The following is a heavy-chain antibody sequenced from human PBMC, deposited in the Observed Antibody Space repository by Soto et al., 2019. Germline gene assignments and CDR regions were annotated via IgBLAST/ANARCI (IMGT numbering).Heavy chain of an antibody. CDR3: TRDGRGLGRLSLFEY. J-gene: IGHJ4*02. CDR2: IYSGETT. V-gene: IGHV3-53*01. Sequence: EVQLVESGGGLIHPGGSLRLSCAASGFNVNSDYINWVRQTPGKGLEWVASIYSGETTYYADSVRGRFTISSDKSKNTLYFQLSSLRIEDTAVYYCTRDGRGLGRLSLFEYWGQGVLVTVSS. CDR1: GFNVNSDY. D-gene: IGHD2-21*02.